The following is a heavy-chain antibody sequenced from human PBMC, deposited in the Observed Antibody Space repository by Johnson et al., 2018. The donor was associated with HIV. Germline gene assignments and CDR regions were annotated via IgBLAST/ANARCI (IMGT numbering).Heavy chain of an antibody. CDR1: RFTFDDYA. Sequence: VQLVESGGGVVQPGGSLRLSCATSRFTFDDYAMHWVRQAPGKGLEWVGRIKSKTDGGTTDYAAPVKGRFTISRDDSKNTLYLQMNSLKTEDTAVYYCTTWPYYYDTSEDAFDIWGQGTMGTVSS. CDR2: IKSKTDGGTT. J-gene: IGHJ3*02. CDR3: TTWPYYYDTSEDAFDI. D-gene: IGHD3-22*01. V-gene: IGHV3-15*01.